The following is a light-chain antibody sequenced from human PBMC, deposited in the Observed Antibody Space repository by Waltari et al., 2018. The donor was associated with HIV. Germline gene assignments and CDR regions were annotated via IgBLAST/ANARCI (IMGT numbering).Light chain of an antibody. J-gene: IGLJ2*01. Sequence: QSELTQPPSVSGAPGQRVTLSCTGSSSNIGADYAVHWYQQLPGTAPKLLIYGYNNRPSWVPDRFSGSKSGTSASLAITGLQAEDEADYYCQSYDSSLSAVLFGGGTKLTVL. V-gene: IGLV1-40*01. CDR1: SSNIGADYA. CDR2: GYN. CDR3: QSYDSSLSAVL.